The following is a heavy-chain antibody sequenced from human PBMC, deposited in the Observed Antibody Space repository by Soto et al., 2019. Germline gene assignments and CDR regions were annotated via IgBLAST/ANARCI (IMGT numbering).Heavy chain of an antibody. J-gene: IGHJ6*02. Sequence: ASVKVSCKASGYTLTTYGITWVRQAPGQGLEWMGWISAYNGNTNYAEKLQGRVTMTTDTSTSTANMELRSLRSDDTGVYFCARKPYSHYYGMDVWGQGTSVTVSS. V-gene: IGHV1-18*04. CDR1: GYTLTTYG. D-gene: IGHD2-21*01. CDR3: ARKPYSHYYGMDV. CDR2: ISAYNGNT.